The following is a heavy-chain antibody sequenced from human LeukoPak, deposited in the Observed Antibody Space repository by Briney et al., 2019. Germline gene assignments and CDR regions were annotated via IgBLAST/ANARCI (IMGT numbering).Heavy chain of an antibody. CDR1: GGTFSSYA. Sequence: GASVTVSCKASGGTFSSYAISWVRQAPGQGLEWMGRIIPILGIANYAQKFQGRVTITADKSTSTAYMELSSLRSEDTAVYYCARGDRLRFLEWLGDRIDAFDIWGQGTMVTVSS. CDR3: ARGDRLRFLEWLGDRIDAFDI. D-gene: IGHD3-3*01. CDR2: IIPILGIA. J-gene: IGHJ3*02. V-gene: IGHV1-69*04.